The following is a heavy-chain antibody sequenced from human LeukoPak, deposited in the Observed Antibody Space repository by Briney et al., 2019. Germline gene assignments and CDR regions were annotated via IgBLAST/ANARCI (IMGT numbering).Heavy chain of an antibody. CDR3: AKARRSACSTTSCYPFDY. D-gene: IGHD2-2*01. V-gene: IGHV3-23*01. Sequence: GGSLRLSCAASGFTFSSYAMNLVRQAPGKGLEWVSAISGSGGSTYYTDSVKGRFTISRDNSNNTIYLQMNSLRAEDTAVYYCAKARRSACSTTSCYPFDYWGQGTLVTVSS. CDR1: GFTFSSYA. J-gene: IGHJ4*02. CDR2: ISGSGGST.